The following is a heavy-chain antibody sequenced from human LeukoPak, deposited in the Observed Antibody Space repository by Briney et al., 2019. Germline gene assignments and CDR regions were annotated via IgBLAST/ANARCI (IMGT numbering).Heavy chain of an antibody. CDR3: AKSVVGYCSGGSCYLFDY. CDR1: GFTFSSYA. Sequence: GGSLRLSCAASGFTFSSYAMSWVRQAPGRGLEWVSAISGSGGSTYYADSVKGRFTISRDNSKNTLYLQMNSLRAEDTAVYYCAKSVVGYCSGGSCYLFDYWGQGTLVTVSS. V-gene: IGHV3-23*01. J-gene: IGHJ4*02. CDR2: ISGSGGST. D-gene: IGHD2-15*01.